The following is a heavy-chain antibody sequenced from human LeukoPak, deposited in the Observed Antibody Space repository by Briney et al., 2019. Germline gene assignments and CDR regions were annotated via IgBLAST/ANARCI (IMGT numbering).Heavy chain of an antibody. J-gene: IGHJ5*02. Sequence: SETLSLTCTVSSGSINTSNYYWGWIRQPPEKGLEWIGSIYHSGSTHYNPSIKSRVTISVDTSKNQFSLKLTSVTAADTAVYYCARGGYSGYDSRRVLGEFDPWGQGTLVTVSS. CDR1: SGSINTSNYY. D-gene: IGHD5-12*01. CDR3: ARGGYSGYDSRRVLGEFDP. CDR2: IYHSGST. V-gene: IGHV4-39*07.